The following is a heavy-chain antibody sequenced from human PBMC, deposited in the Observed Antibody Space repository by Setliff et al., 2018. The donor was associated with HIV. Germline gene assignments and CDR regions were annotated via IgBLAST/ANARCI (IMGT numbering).Heavy chain of an antibody. CDR2: ISTYSGNT. V-gene: IGHV1-18*01. CDR3: ASTNRETSYDLLTPYYYYYYYMDV. CDR1: GYTFTNYD. Sequence: ASVKVSCKASGYTFTNYDISWVRQAPGQGLEWMGWISTYSGNTNYAQKLQGRVTMTTDTSTSTAYMEMRSLRSDDTAVYYCASTNRETSYDLLTPYYYYYYYMDVWGKGTTVTVSS. J-gene: IGHJ6*03. D-gene: IGHD3-9*01.